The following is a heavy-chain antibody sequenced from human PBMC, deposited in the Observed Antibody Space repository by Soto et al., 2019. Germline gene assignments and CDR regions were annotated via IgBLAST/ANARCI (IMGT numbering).Heavy chain of an antibody. D-gene: IGHD2-15*01. V-gene: IGHV3-23*01. CDR1: GITFSSYA. J-gene: IGHJ4*02. Sequence: EVQLLESGGGLVQPGGSLRLSCAASGITFSSYAMSWVRQAPGQGLEWVSAISGSGGSTYYADSVKGRFTISRDNSKNTLDLQMNSLRVEDTAVYYCANASKAIVVVVAARYYFDYWGQGTLVIVSS. CDR2: ISGSGGST. CDR3: ANASKAIVVVVAARYYFDY.